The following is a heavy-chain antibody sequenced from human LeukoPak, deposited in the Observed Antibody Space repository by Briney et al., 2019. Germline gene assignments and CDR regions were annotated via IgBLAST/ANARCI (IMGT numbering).Heavy chain of an antibody. CDR2: ISSSSTYI. CDR1: GFTFSTYY. Sequence: GGSLRLSCAASGFTFSTYYMNWVRQAPGKGLEWVSSISSSSTYIYYADSVKGRFTISRDNAKNSLYLQMNSLRAEDTAVYYCAKSALWFGESVTVDLDYWGQGTLVTVSS. J-gene: IGHJ4*02. CDR3: AKSALWFGESVTVDLDY. D-gene: IGHD3-10*01. V-gene: IGHV3-21*01.